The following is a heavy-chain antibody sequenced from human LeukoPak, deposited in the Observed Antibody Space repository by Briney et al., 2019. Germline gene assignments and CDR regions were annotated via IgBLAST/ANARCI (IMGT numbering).Heavy chain of an antibody. V-gene: IGHV4-39*07. J-gene: IGHJ4*02. CDR3: ARSITMVRGVIWYYFDY. CDR1: GGSISSSSYY. Sequence: SETLSLTCTVSGGSISSSSYYWGWIRQPPEKGLEWIGSIYYSGSTYYNPSLKSRVTISVDTSKNQFSLKLSSVTAADTAVYYCARSITMVRGVIWYYFDYWGQGTLVTVSS. CDR2: IYYSGST. D-gene: IGHD3-10*01.